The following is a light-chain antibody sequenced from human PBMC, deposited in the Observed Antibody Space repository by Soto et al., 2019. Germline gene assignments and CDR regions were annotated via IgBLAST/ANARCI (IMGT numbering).Light chain of an antibody. CDR3: LLYYGGAWV. J-gene: IGLJ3*02. V-gene: IGLV7-43*01. CDR2: NTN. CDR1: TGAVTGGYY. Sequence: QAVVTQEPSLTVSPGGTVTLTCASSTGAVTGGYYPNWFQQKPGQEPRALIYNTNNKYSWTPARFSGSLLGGKAALTLSGVQPEDEAEYYCLLYYGGAWVFGGGTKLTVL.